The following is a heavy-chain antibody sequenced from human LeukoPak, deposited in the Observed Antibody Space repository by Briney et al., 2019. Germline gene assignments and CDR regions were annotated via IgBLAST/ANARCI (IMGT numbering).Heavy chain of an antibody. D-gene: IGHD6-19*01. V-gene: IGHV3-23*01. CDR3: AKDGWLVRCSDY. CDR2: ISGSGGST. Sequence: GGSLRLSCAASGFTFSSYAMNWVRQAPGKGLEWVSGISGSGGSTYYADSVKGRFTISRDNSKNTLYLQMNSLRAEDTAVYYCAKDGWLVRCSDYWGQGTLVTVSS. CDR1: GFTFSSYA. J-gene: IGHJ4*02.